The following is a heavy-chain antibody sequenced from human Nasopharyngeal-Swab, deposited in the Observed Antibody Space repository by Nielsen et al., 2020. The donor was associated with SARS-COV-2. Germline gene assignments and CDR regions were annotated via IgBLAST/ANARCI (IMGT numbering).Heavy chain of an antibody. CDR1: GYSFTSYW. J-gene: IGHJ4*02. CDR3: ARHKGGDYGDYVGGSDY. V-gene: IGHV5-51*01. D-gene: IGHD4-17*01. Sequence: GESLKISCKGSGYSFTSYWIGWVRQMPGKGLEWMGIIYPGDSDTSYSPSFQGQVTISADKSISTAYLQWCSLKASDTAMYYCARHKGGDYGDYVGGSDYWGQGTLVTVSS. CDR2: IYPGDSDT.